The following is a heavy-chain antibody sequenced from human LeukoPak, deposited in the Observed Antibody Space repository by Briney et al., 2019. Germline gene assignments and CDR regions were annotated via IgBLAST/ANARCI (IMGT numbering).Heavy chain of an antibody. CDR3: ARGAVAGKMSWFDP. CDR1: GASISSYY. J-gene: IGHJ5*02. V-gene: IGHV4-59*01. Sequence: SETLSLTCTVSGASISSYYWIWIRQPQGKGLEWIGHIYYDGSTNYNPSLKSRVTISVDTSKNQFSLNLSSVTAADTAVYYCARGAVAGKMSWFDPWGQGTLVTVSS. CDR2: IYYDGST. D-gene: IGHD6-19*01.